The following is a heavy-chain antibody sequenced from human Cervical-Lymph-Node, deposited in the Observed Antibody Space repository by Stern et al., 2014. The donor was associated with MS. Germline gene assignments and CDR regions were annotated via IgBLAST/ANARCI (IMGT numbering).Heavy chain of an antibody. CDR2: LSLDDAVT. V-gene: IGHV3-23*04. J-gene: IGHJ5*01. CDR3: AKDRNGDYVNWFDS. CDR1: GFTFNKYA. Sequence: EVQLVESGGDLVQPGGSLRLSCVASGFTFNKYAMSWVRQAPGQGLEWVSALSLDDAVTYYKDSVKGRFTISRDNSKNTVFLQMNSLRAADTAIYYCAKDRNGDYVNWFDSWGPGTLVTVSS. D-gene: IGHD4-17*01.